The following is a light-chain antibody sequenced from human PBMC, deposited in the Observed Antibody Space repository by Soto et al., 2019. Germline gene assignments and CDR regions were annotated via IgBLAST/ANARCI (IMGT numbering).Light chain of an antibody. CDR1: SSDIGDYNY. V-gene: IGLV2-8*01. J-gene: IGLJ1*01. Sequence: QSALTQPPSASGSPGQSVTISCTGTSSDIGDYNYVSWYQHHPGKAPKLMIYEVSKRPSGVPDRFSGSKSGSTASLTVSGLQAEDEADYYCSSYAVSNSLVFGTGTKLTVL. CDR3: SSYAVSNSLV. CDR2: EVS.